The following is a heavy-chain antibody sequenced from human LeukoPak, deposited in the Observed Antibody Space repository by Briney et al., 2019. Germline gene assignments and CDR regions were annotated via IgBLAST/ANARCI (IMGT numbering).Heavy chain of an antibody. CDR1: GGSICTYY. Sequence: SETLSLTSTRSGGSICTYYWSWIRQPPGKGLEWIGYIYHSGSTNYNPSLKSRVTISVDTSKNQFSLKLSSVTAADTAVYYCARGGGYASPIGYWGQGALVTVSS. J-gene: IGHJ4*02. CDR2: IYHSGST. CDR3: ARGGGYASPIGY. V-gene: IGHV4-59*01. D-gene: IGHD5-12*01.